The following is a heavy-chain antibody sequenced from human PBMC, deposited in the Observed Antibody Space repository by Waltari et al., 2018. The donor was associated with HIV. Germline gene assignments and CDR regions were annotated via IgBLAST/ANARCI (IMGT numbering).Heavy chain of an antibody. D-gene: IGHD3-16*01. V-gene: IGHV3-13*01. CDR1: GFTFSSLA. CDR2: IGTAGDT. Sequence: EVQLVESGGGLVQPGGSLRLSCAAYGFTFSSLARPWVRQATGKGLEWVSAIGTAGDTYDPGSVKGRFTISRENAKNSLYLQMNSLRAEDTAVYYCARTLAQGWGLDYWGQGTLVTVSS. J-gene: IGHJ4*02. CDR3: ARTLAQGWGLDY.